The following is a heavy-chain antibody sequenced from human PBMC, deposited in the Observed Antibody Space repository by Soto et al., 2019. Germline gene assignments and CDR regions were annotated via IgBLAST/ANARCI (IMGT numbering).Heavy chain of an antibody. CDR1: GGSISSGDYY. CDR2: IYYSGST. Sequence: QVQLQESGPGLVKPSQTLSLTCTVSGGSISSGDYYWSWIRQPPGKGLEWIGYIYYSGSTYYNPSLKSRVTISVDTSKIQFSLKLSSVTAAVTTVYYGDSAIVVVTAITAFDIWGQGTMVTVSS. D-gene: IGHD2-21*02. CDR3: DSAIVVVTAITAFDI. J-gene: IGHJ3*02. V-gene: IGHV4-30-4*01.